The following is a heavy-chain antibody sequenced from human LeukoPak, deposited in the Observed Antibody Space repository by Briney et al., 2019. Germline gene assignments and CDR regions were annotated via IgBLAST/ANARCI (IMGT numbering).Heavy chain of an antibody. J-gene: IGHJ5*02. Sequence: GRSLRLSCTASKFTFCNYGMQWVRQAPGKGLEWVAVVSSDGGTKYYADSVKGRFTISRDNSKNTMYLQMNSLRAEDTAVYYCARAGYYYDSSGAWFDPWGQGTLVTVSS. V-gene: IGHV3-30*03. D-gene: IGHD3-22*01. CDR3: ARAGYYYDSSGAWFDP. CDR1: KFTFCNYG. CDR2: VSSDGGTK.